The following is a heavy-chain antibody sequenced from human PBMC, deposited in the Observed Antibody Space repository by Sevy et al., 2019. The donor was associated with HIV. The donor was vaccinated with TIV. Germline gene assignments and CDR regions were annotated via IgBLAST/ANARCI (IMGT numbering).Heavy chain of an antibody. CDR1: GFTFSSYD. CDR2: IGTAGDT. Sequence: GGSLRLSCAASGFTFSSYDMHWVRQATGKGLEWVSAIGTAGDTYYPGSVKGRFTISRENAKNSLYLQVNSLRAGDTAVYYCARGGSSITGEDNWFDPWGQGTLVTVSS. D-gene: IGHD2-2*01. J-gene: IGHJ5*02. V-gene: IGHV3-13*01. CDR3: ARGGSSITGEDNWFDP.